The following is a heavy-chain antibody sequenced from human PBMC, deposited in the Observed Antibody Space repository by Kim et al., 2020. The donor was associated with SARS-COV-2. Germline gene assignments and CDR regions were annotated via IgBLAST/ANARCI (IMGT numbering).Heavy chain of an antibody. V-gene: IGHV1-3*01. CDR3: AREGYGGNSTYYGMDV. CDR2: INAGNGNT. Sequence: ASVKVSCKASGYTFTSYAMHWVRQAPGQRLEWMGWINAGNGNTKYSQKFQGRVTITRDTSASTAYMELSSLRSEDTAVYYCAREGYGGNSTYYGMDVWGQGTTVSVSS. J-gene: IGHJ6*02. D-gene: IGHD2-21*02. CDR1: GYTFTSYA.